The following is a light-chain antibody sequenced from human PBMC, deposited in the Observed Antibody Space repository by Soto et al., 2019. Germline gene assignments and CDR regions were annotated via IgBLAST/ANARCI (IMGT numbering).Light chain of an antibody. CDR3: LQYSKSPFT. Sequence: ENVLTQSPGTLSLSPGERATLSCRASQTVSSNSLAWYQQKPGQAPRFLIYGASHRAIGIPDRFSGSGSGTDFTLTISRLEPEDFAVYYCLQYSKSPFTFGPGTRLEIK. CDR2: GAS. J-gene: IGKJ5*01. V-gene: IGKV3-20*01. CDR1: QTVSSNS.